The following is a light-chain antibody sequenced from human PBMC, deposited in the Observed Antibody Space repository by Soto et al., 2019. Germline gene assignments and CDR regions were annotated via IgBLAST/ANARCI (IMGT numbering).Light chain of an antibody. Sequence: EIVLTQSPGSLSLSLVERANLSCRASQSVDSAFFAWYQQKPGQPPRLLMYGASRRATGIPDRFSGSGSGTDFTLTISRLEPEDFAVYYCQQYASSLTFGQGNKVEI. J-gene: IGKJ1*01. CDR3: QQYASSLT. CDR2: GAS. CDR1: QSVDSAF. V-gene: IGKV3-20*01.